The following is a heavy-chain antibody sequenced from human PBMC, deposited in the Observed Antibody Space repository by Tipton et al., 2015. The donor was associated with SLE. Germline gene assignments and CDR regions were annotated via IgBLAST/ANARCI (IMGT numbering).Heavy chain of an antibody. Sequence: TLSLTCSVSNDAISSGTHYWSWIRQSAGKGLEWIGHISVTGRAMYNPSLQTRVTISADTSKNEISLILTSVTATDTGVYFCARGSPMSIVSPQYWFDTWGQGALVTVSS. V-gene: IGHV4-61*09. CDR2: ISVTGRA. J-gene: IGHJ5*02. D-gene: IGHD3-16*02. CDR3: ARGSPMSIVSPQYWFDT. CDR1: NDAISSGTHY.